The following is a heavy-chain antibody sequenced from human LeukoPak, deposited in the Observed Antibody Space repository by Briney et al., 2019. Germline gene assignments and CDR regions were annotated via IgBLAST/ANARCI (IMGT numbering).Heavy chain of an antibody. CDR3: VRESRPGGAMGLYHNLDY. J-gene: IGHJ4*02. V-gene: IGHV3-7*01. D-gene: IGHD1-1*01. CDR1: GFTFSDFW. CDR2: IKEDGTEK. Sequence: GGSLRLSCAGSGFTFSDFWMTWVRQTPGKGLEWVANIKEDGTEKNLVDSVKGRFTISRDNTKNLLFLEMNSLRGDDTAIYYCVRESRPGGAMGLYHNLDYWGQGTLVAVSS.